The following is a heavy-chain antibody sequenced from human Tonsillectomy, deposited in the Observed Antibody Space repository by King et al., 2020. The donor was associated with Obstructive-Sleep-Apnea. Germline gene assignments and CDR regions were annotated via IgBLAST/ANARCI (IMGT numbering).Heavy chain of an antibody. CDR1: GFTFTSSA. CDR2: IVVGSGNT. CDR3: AADQGVGVRDPVGDY. D-gene: IGHD3-10*01. V-gene: IGHV1-58*01. J-gene: IGHJ4*02. Sequence: QLVESGPEVKKPGTSVKVSCKASGFTFTSSAVQWVRQARGQRLEWIGWIVVGSGNTNYAQKFQERVTITRDMSTSTAYMELSSLRSEDTAVYYCAADQGVGVRDPVGDYWGQGTLVTVSS.